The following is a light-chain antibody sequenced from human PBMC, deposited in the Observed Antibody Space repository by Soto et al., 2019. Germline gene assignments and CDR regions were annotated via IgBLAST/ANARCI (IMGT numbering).Light chain of an antibody. CDR3: SSYAGNNNYV. J-gene: IGLJ1*01. V-gene: IGLV2-8*01. CDR2: EVT. CDR1: SSDVGGYDS. Sequence: QSALTQPPSASGSPGQSVTISCTGTSSDVGGYDSVSWYQLHPGKAPTLMIYEVTKRPSGVPDRFSGSKSGNTASLSVSGLQAEDEADYYCSSYAGNNNYVFGTGTKLTVL.